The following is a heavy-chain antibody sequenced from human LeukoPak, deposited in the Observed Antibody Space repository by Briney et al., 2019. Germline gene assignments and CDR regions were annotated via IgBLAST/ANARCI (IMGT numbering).Heavy chain of an antibody. Sequence: GESLKISCKGSGYSFTSYWIGWVRQMPGKGLEWMGIIYPGDSDTTYSPSFQGQVTISADKSISSAYLQWSSLKASDSAMYYCGRIPAAGSLKGSFDIWGQGTMVTVSS. V-gene: IGHV5-51*01. J-gene: IGHJ3*02. CDR3: GRIPAAGSLKGSFDI. CDR1: GYSFTSYW. D-gene: IGHD6-13*01. CDR2: IYPGDSDT.